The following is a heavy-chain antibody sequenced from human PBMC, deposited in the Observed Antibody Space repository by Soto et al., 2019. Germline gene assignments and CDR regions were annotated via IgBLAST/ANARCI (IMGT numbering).Heavy chain of an antibody. J-gene: IGHJ4*02. CDR1: GGSISNYY. V-gene: IGHV4-59*08. D-gene: IGHD3-3*01. CDR2: IHYSGNT. Sequence: PSETLSLTCTVSGGSISNYYWSWIRQPPGKGLEWIGYIHYSGNTKYNPSLKSRATISADTSKNQFSLKLSSVTAADTAVYYCARGHYDFWSGYFATIDYWGQGNLVTVSS. CDR3: ARGHYDFWSGYFATIDY.